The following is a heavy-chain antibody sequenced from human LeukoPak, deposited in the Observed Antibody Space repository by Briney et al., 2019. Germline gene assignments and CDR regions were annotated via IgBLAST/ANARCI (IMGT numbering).Heavy chain of an antibody. V-gene: IGHV1-2*02. J-gene: IGHJ4*02. D-gene: IGHD6-13*01. Sequence: ASVKVSCKASGGTFSSYAISWVRQAPGQGLEWMGWINPNSGGTNYAQKFQGRVTMTRDTSISTAYMELSRLRSDDTAVYYCARGIAAAGYYFDYWGQGTLVTVSS. CDR1: GGTFSSYA. CDR3: ARGIAAAGYYFDY. CDR2: INPNSGGT.